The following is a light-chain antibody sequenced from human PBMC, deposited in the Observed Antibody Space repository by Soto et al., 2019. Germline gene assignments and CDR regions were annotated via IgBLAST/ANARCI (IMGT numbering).Light chain of an antibody. CDR1: RSVSSN. V-gene: IGKV3-15*01. Sequence: EIVMTQSPATPSVSPGERATLSCRASRSVSSNLAWFQQKPGQAPRLLIYGASTRATGVPARFSGSGSGTDFTLTVSSLQSEDFAVYYCQQYYNWPPYTFGQGTKLEIK. CDR3: QQYYNWPPYT. CDR2: GAS. J-gene: IGKJ2*01.